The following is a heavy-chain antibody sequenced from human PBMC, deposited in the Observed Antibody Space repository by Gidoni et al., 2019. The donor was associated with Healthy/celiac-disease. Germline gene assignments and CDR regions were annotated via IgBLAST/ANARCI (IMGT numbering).Heavy chain of an antibody. Sequence: QVQLVQSGAEVKKPGASVKVSCKASGYTFTSYYMHWVRQAPGQGLEWMGIINPSGGSTSYAQKLQGRVTMTRDTSTSTVYMELSSLRSEDTAVYYCARDIVATIFISPNPTEHEQLDYWGQGTLVTVSP. D-gene: IGHD5-12*01. CDR3: ARDIVATIFISPNPTEHEQLDY. CDR2: INPSGGST. V-gene: IGHV1-46*01. J-gene: IGHJ4*02. CDR1: GYTFTSYY.